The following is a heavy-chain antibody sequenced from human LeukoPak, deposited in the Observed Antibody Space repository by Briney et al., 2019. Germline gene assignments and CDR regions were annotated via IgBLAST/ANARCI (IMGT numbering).Heavy chain of an antibody. Sequence: ASVKVSCKASGYTFTSYYMHWVRQAPGQGLEWMGIINPSGGSTSYAQKFQGRVTMTRDMSTSTVYMELSSLRSEDTAVYYCARDRGYGGSVDAFDIWGQGTMVTVSS. J-gene: IGHJ3*02. CDR3: ARDRGYGGSVDAFDI. D-gene: IGHD4-23*01. CDR2: INPSGGST. V-gene: IGHV1-46*01. CDR1: GYTFTSYY.